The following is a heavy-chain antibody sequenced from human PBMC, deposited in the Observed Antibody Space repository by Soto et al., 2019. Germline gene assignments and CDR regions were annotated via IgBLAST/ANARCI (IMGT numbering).Heavy chain of an antibody. CDR3: VGVRGWHFDL. J-gene: IGHJ2*01. CDR1: GITFSSYW. V-gene: IGHV3-7*01. D-gene: IGHD3-10*01. CDR2: IKEDGSEE. Sequence: EVQLVESGGGLVQPGGSLRLSCAASGITFSSYWMSWFRQAPSQGLEWVANIKEDGSEEHYVDSVKGRFTISRDNAKKSLYLQMNSLRDDDTAMYYCVGVRGWHFDLWGRGTLVTVSS.